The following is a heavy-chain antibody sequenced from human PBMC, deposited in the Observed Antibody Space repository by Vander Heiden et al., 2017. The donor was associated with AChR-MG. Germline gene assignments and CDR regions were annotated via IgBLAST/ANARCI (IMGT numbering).Heavy chain of an antibody. J-gene: IGHJ4*02. Sequence: VQLQESGPGLVKPSETLSPTCSVSGYPISSYSCNWIRQPPGKGLEWIGHIYFSGSANYNPSPSLKSRVTISRDTSKNQCSLKLTSVTAADTAVYYCARGQVGATALFDYWGQGTLVTVSS. CDR1: GYPISSYS. CDR3: ARGQVGATALFDY. CDR2: IYFSGSA. D-gene: IGHD1-26*01. V-gene: IGHV4-59*01.